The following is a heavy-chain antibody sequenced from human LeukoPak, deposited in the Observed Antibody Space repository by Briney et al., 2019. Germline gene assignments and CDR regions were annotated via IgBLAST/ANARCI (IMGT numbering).Heavy chain of an antibody. CDR2: IYHSGST. V-gene: IGHV4-38-2*02. Sequence: SETLSLTCTVSGYSISSGYYWGWIRQPPGKVLAWIGSIYHSGSTYYNPSLKSRVTISVDTSKNQFSLKVSSVTAADTAVYYCARDSYGYQLLYNWFDPWGQGTLVTVSS. D-gene: IGHD2-2*01. J-gene: IGHJ5*02. CDR1: GYSISSGYY. CDR3: ARDSYGYQLLYNWFDP.